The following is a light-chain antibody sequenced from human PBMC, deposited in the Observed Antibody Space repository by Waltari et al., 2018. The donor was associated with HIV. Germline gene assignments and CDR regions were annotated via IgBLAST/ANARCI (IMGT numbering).Light chain of an antibody. CDR2: EVS. CDR1: SSDVGGYDY. CDR3: ASYTDSSTRV. J-gene: IGLJ3*02. V-gene: IGLV2-14*01. Sequence: QSALTQPASVSGSPGQSLTISCPGTSSDVGGYDYVSWYQQHPGKVPKLIIYEVSNRPSGVSNRFSGSKSGNTASLTISGLQAEDEAHYYCASYTDSSTRVFGGGTMLTVL.